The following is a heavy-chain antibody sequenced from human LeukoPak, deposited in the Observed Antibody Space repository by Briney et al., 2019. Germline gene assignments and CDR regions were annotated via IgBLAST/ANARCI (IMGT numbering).Heavy chain of an antibody. CDR1: GFIFSSYS. Sequence: GGSLRLSCAASGFIFSSYSMNWVRQAPGKGLEWVSYISTTGSTIYYADSVKGRFTISRDNAKNSLYLQMNSLRDEDTAVYYCARDRSSSGYYPFDYWGQGTLVTVSS. CDR2: ISTTGSTI. CDR3: ARDRSSSGYYPFDY. J-gene: IGHJ4*02. D-gene: IGHD3-22*01. V-gene: IGHV3-48*02.